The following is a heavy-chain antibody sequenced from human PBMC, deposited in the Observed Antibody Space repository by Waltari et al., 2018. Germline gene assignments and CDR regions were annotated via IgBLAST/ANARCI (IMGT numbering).Heavy chain of an antibody. V-gene: IGHV1-69*13. D-gene: IGHD1-26*01. J-gene: IGHJ4*02. CDR1: GGTFSSYA. CDR3: ASGDSGSYWGGGNDY. CDR2: IIPYFGTA. Sequence: QVQLVQSGAEVKKPGSSVKVSCKASGGTFSSYAISWVRQAPGQGLEWMGGIIPYFGTANYAQKFQGRGRITGDESTSTAYMELSSLRSEDTAVYYWASGDSGSYWGGGNDYWGQGTLVTVSS.